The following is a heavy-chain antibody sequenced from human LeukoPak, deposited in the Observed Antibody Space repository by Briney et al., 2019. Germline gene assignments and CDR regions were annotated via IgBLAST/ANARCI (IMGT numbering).Heavy chain of an antibody. J-gene: IGHJ5*02. D-gene: IGHD1-1*01. CDR3: ARVEWFDP. CDR1: GGSFSGYY. V-gene: IGHV4-34*01. CDR2: INHSGST. Sequence: PSETLSLTCAVYGGSFSGYYWGWIRQPPGKGLEWIGEINHSGSTNYNPSLKSRATISVDASKNQFSLKLSSVTAADTAVYYCARVEWFDPWGQGTLVTVSS.